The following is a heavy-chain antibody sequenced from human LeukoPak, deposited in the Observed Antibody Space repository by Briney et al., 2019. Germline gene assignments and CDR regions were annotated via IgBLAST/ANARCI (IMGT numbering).Heavy chain of an antibody. J-gene: IGHJ4*02. CDR3: ARDLSSTSNWELDY. CDR2: MNGNSGVT. V-gene: IGHV1-2*06. Sequence: ASVKVSCKASGYTFTDSFIHWVRQAPGQGPEWMGRMNGNSGVTMYAQTLQDRVTMTRDTSISTAYMELSRLTSDDTAVYYCARDLSSTSNWELDYWGQGTLVTVSS. D-gene: IGHD7-27*01. CDR1: GYTFTDSF.